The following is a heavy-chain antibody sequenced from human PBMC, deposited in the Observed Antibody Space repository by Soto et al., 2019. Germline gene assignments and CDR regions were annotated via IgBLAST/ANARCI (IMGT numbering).Heavy chain of an antibody. D-gene: IGHD3-9*01. V-gene: IGHV4-61*08. CDR2: TLYSGSP. Sequence: LSLTCRVSGGSVGTGAYYWSWIRQPPGKGLEWIGYTLYSGSPNYNPSLQSLQSRVTISVDTSRNQFSLRLTSVTAADTALYYCARHDYYHRTFDIWGQGTLVTVSS. J-gene: IGHJ3*02. CDR3: ARHDYYHRTFDI. CDR1: GGSVGTGAYY.